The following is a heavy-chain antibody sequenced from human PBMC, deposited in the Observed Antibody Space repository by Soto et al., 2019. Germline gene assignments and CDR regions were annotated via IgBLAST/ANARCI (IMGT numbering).Heavy chain of an antibody. D-gene: IGHD1-7*01. J-gene: IGHJ3*02. CDR1: GGTFSSYA. CDR3: ARGASGTTMNEDAFDI. CDR2: IIPIFGTA. V-gene: IGHV1-69*12. Sequence: QVQLVQSGAEVKKPGSSVKVSCKASGGTFSSYAISWVRQAPGQGLEWMGGIIPIFGTANYAQKFQGRVTITADESTSTAYMELSSLRSEDTAVYYCARGASGTTMNEDAFDIWGQGTMVTVSS.